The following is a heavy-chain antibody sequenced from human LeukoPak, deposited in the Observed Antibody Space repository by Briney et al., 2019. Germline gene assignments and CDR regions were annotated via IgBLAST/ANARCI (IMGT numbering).Heavy chain of an antibody. CDR1: GGSISSYY. J-gene: IGHJ1*01. CDR2: IYYSGST. CDR3: ARDHRPYDILTGYYHAEYFQH. V-gene: IGHV4-59*01. Sequence: SETLSLTCTVSGGSISSYYWSWIRQPPGKGLEWIGYIYYSGSTNYNPSLKSRVTISVDTSKNQFSLKLSSVTAADTAVYYCARDHRPYDILTGYYHAEYFQHWGQGTLVTVSS. D-gene: IGHD3-9*01.